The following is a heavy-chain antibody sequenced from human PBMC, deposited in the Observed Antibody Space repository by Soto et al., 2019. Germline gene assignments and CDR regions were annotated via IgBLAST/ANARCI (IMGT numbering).Heavy chain of an antibody. D-gene: IGHD3-16*01. CDR1: GFTFTSYS. V-gene: IGHV3-48*02. J-gene: IGHJ5*02. Sequence: GGSLRLSCAASGFTFTSYSMNWVRQAPGQGLEWVSYITSKSTTIKYADSVKGRFTVSRDNAKNSLYLQLNSLRDEDAAVYYCAREMGACSDSSCYPGPYDSWGQGTLVTVSS. CDR3: AREMGACSDSSCYPGPYDS. CDR2: ITSKSTTI.